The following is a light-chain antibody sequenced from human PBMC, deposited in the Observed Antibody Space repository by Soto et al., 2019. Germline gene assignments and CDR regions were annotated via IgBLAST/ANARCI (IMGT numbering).Light chain of an antibody. CDR1: SSNIGKNF. Sequence: QSVLTQPPSVSAAPGQKVTISCSGSSSNIGKNFVSWYQQLPGTAPKLLTYDNNERPSGIPARFSASRSGTSATLGITGLQTGDEADYYYGTWDTSLSAVVFGGGTKLTVL. V-gene: IGLV1-51*01. CDR3: GTWDTSLSAVV. CDR2: DNN. J-gene: IGLJ2*01.